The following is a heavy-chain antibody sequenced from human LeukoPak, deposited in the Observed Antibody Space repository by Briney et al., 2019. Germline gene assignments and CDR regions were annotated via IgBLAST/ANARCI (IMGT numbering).Heavy chain of an antibody. V-gene: IGHV3-53*04. CDR2: IYSGGRT. D-gene: IGHD5-18*01. CDR1: GFTVSSNY. J-gene: IGHJ4*02. Sequence: GGSLRLSCSASGFTVSSNYMSWVRQAPGKGLEWVSVIYSGGRTYHTDSVKGRFTISRHNSNNTLYLQMNSLRTEDTAMYYCARGEDTAMLDYWGQGTLVTVSS. CDR3: ARGEDTAMLDY.